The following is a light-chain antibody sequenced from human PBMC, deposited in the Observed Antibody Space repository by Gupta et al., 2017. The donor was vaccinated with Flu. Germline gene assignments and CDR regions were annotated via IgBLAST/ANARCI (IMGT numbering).Light chain of an antibody. V-gene: IGLV1-44*01. Sequence: QSVLTQPPSASGTPVQRVTISCSGSSSNIGSNNVNWYQKLPGTAPKLLIYRRDQRPSGVPDRFSGSKSGTSASLAISGLQSEDEADVYWAASDDRMNVDVLGTGTKVTVL. J-gene: IGLJ1*01. CDR2: RRD. CDR3: AASDDRMNVDV. CDR1: SSNIGSNN.